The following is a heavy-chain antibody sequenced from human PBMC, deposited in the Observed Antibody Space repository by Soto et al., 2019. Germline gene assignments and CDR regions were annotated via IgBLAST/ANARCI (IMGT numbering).Heavy chain of an antibody. J-gene: IGHJ4*02. CDR1: GGSISSGGYY. Sequence: SETLSLTCTVSGGSISSGGYYWSWIRQHPGKGLEWIGYIYYSGSTYYNPSLKSRVTISVDTSKNRFSLKLSSVTAADTAVYYCARSTVLLWFGEPRSFDYWGQGTLVTVSS. CDR3: ARSTVLLWFGEPRSFDY. V-gene: IGHV4-31*03. CDR2: IYYSGST. D-gene: IGHD3-10*01.